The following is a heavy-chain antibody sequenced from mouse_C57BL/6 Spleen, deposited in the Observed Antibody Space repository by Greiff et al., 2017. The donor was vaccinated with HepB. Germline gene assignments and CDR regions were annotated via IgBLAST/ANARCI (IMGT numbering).Heavy chain of an antibody. CDR3: ARDKGLLEYFDV. CDR1: GFTFSSYA. Sequence: EVKLVESGGGLVKPGGSLKLSCAASGFTFSSYAMSWVRQTPEKRLEWVATISDGGSYTYYPDNVKGRFTISRDSAKNNLYLQMSHLKSEDTAMYYCARDKGLLEYFDVWGTGTTVTVSS. J-gene: IGHJ1*03. CDR2: ISDGGSYT. V-gene: IGHV5-4*01. D-gene: IGHD2-10*01.